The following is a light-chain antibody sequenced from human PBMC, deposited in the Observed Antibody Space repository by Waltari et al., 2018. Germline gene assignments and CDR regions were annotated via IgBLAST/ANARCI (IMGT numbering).Light chain of an antibody. J-gene: IGKJ3*01. CDR3: QQSYSTPLFT. V-gene: IGKV1-39*01. Sequence: DIQVTQSPSSLSASVGDRVTITCRTSQNIRNYLNWYQQKPGKAPKLLIYAASSLQSGVPSRFSGSGSGTDFTLTISSLQPEDFATYYCQQSYSTPLFTFGPGTKVDIK. CDR2: AAS. CDR1: QNIRNY.